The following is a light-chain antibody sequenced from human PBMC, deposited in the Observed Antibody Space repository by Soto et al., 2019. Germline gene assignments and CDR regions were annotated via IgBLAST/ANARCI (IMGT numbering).Light chain of an antibody. V-gene: IGKV1-39*01. CDR3: QQSCSTPVG. J-gene: IGKJ1*01. CDR2: AAS. CDR1: QSISSY. Sequence: DIQMTQSPSSLSASVGDRVTITCRASQSISSYLNWYQQKPGKAPKLLIYAASSLQSGVPSRFSGSGSGTDFTLTISSLRPEVFATYYCQQSCSTPVGFGQGTKVEIK.